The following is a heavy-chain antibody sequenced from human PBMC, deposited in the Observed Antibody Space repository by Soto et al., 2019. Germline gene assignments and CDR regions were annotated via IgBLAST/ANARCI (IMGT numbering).Heavy chain of an antibody. CDR3: ARRGPTVTRYYSYGMDV. CDR2: IYYSGST. CDR1: GSSISISSYY. D-gene: IGHD4-17*01. Sequence: PSETLSLTCTVSGSSISISSYYWGCIRQPPGKGLEWIGSIYYSGSTYYNPPLKSRVTISVDTSKNQFSLKRSSVTAADTAVYYCARRGPTVTRYYSYGMDVWGQGTTVTVSS. V-gene: IGHV4-39*01. J-gene: IGHJ6*02.